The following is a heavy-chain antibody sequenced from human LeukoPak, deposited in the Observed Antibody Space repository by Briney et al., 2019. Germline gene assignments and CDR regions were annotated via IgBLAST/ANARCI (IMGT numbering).Heavy chain of an antibody. J-gene: IGHJ6*04. V-gene: IGHV3-48*03. CDR1: GFTFSSYE. Sequence: GGSLRLSCAASGFTFSSYEMNWVRQAPGKGLEWVSYISSSGSTIYYADSVKGRFTISRDNAKNSLYLQMNSLRAEDTAVYYCARDILRADSSGYYPVFSWSPLDVWGKGTTVTISS. CDR2: ISSSGSTI. CDR3: ARDILRADSSGYYPVFSWSPLDV. D-gene: IGHD3-22*01.